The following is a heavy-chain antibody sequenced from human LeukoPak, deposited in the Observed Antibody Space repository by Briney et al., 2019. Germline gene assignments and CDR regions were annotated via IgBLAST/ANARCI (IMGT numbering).Heavy chain of an antibody. CDR3: AKDRLLLN. Sequence: KPGGSLRLSCAASGFTFSSYSMNWVRQAPGKGLEWVSSISSSSSYIYYADSVKGRFTISRDNSKNTLYLQMNSLRAEDTAVYYCAKDRLLLNWGQGTLVTVSS. CDR2: ISSSSSYI. D-gene: IGHD2-15*01. CDR1: GFTFSSYS. V-gene: IGHV3-21*01. J-gene: IGHJ4*02.